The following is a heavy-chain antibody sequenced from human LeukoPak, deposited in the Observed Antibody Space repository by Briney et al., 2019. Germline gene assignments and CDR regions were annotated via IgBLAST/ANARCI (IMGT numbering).Heavy chain of an antibody. Sequence: NASETLSLTCTVSGGSISTSNYYWGWIRQAPGKGLEWVGRIKSKSDGGTTDYAAPVKGRFTISRDDSKNTLFLQVNSLKIEDTAVYYCTTVTLRPVGLWGQGTLVTVSS. V-gene: IGHV3-15*05. J-gene: IGHJ4*02. D-gene: IGHD3-10*01. CDR2: IKSKSDGGTT. CDR1: GGSISTSNYY. CDR3: TTVTLRPVGL.